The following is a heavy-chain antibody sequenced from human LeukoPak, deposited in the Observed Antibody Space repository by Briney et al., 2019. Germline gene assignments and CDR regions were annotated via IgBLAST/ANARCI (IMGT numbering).Heavy chain of an antibody. Sequence: SGGSLRLSCAASGFTFSSYAMHWVRQAPGKGLEWVAVISYDGSNKYYADSVKGRFTISRDNSKNTLYLQMNSLRAEDTAVYHCARVIPGPGDTAMVPWGQGTLVTVSS. CDR3: ARVIPGPGDTAMVP. CDR1: GFTFSSYA. V-gene: IGHV3-30*04. CDR2: ISYDGSNK. J-gene: IGHJ5*02. D-gene: IGHD5-18*01.